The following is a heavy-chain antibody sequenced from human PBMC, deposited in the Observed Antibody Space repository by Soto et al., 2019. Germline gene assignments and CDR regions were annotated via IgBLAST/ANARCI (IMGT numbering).Heavy chain of an antibody. CDR3: AIPIGFWFDFDI. D-gene: IGHD3-9*01. CDR1: GYTFTSYA. J-gene: IGHJ3*02. Sequence: ASVKVSFKASGYTFTSYAMHWVRQAPGQRLEWMGWINAGNGNTKYSQKFQGRVTITRDTSASTAYMELSSLRSEDTAVYYCAIPIGFWFDFDIWGQGTMVTVSS. CDR2: INAGNGNT. V-gene: IGHV1-3*01.